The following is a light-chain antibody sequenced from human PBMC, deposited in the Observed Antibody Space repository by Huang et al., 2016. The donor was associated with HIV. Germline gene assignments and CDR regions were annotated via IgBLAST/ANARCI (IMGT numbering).Light chain of an antibody. V-gene: IGKV1-39*01. Sequence: DIQMTQSPSSLSASVGDRVTITCRAGQSVSNYLNWYQHKPGMAPKLLIYAASSLQSGVPSRFSGSESGTHFTLTISSLQPEDIATYYCQQTYDTPPLSFGGGTKVEL. CDR2: AAS. J-gene: IGKJ4*01. CDR3: QQTYDTPPLS. CDR1: QSVSNY.